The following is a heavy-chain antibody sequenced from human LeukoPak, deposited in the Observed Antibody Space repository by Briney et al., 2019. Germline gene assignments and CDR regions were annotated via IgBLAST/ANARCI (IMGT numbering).Heavy chain of an antibody. V-gene: IGHV3-21*01. Sequence: GGSLRLSCAASGITFSTYSTNWVRQAPGKGLEWVSSISSDNIYYADSMKGRFTISRDNAKKSLYLQMNSLRAEDTAVYYCARDRDNVAGSRGYFDYWGQGTLVTVSS. CDR2: ISSDNI. CDR1: GITFSTYS. CDR3: ARDRDNVAGSRGYFDY. J-gene: IGHJ4*02. D-gene: IGHD6-19*01.